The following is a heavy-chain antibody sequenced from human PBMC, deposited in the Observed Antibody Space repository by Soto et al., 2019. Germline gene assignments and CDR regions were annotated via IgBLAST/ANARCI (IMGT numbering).Heavy chain of an antibody. J-gene: IGHJ4*02. V-gene: IGHV4-34*01. CDR3: ARELSYGYVTL. CDR1: GGSFSCYY. CDR2: INHSGST. Sequence: SETLSLTCAVYGGSFSCYYWSWIRQPPGKGLEWIGEINHSGSTNYNPSLKSRVTISVDTSKNQFSLKLSSVTAADTAVYYCARELSYGYVTLWGQGTLVTVSS. D-gene: IGHD5-18*01.